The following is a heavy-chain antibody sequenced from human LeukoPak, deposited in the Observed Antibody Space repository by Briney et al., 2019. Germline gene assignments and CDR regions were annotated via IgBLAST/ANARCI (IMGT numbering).Heavy chain of an antibody. CDR3: ARVACSGDSCYSGSYYYNGMDV. CDR2: IFHRGST. J-gene: IGHJ6*02. CDR1: GDSIISSSFL. D-gene: IGHD2-15*01. Sequence: SSETLSLTCTVSGDSIISSSFLWGWIRQSPGTGLEWIGSIFHRGSTYYNPSLKSRVSMSVDTSKKEFSLKLNSVTAADTAVYYCARVACSGDSCYSGSYYYNGMDVWGPGTTVTVSS. V-gene: IGHV4-39*07.